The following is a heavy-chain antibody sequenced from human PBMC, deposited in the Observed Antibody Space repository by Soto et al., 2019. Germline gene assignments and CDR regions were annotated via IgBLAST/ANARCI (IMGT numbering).Heavy chain of an antibody. D-gene: IGHD2-8*01. V-gene: IGHV1-18*01. CDR3: AKNGQPPYYYYGMDV. CDR2: ISGYNGDT. CDR1: DYTFSRYG. Sequence: QGQLVQSGGEVKKPGASVKVSCKAPDYTFSRYGISWVRQAPGQGLEWMGWISGYNGDTNYAQKFQGRVTMTIDTSTTTAYMELRSLTSDDTAVYYCAKNGQPPYYYYGMDVWGQGTTVTVSS. J-gene: IGHJ6*02.